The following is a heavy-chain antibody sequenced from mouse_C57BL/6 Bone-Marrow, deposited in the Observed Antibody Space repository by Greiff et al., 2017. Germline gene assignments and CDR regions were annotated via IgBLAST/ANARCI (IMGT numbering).Heavy chain of an antibody. V-gene: IGHV5-4*01. D-gene: IGHD2-1*01. CDR1: GFTFSSYA. J-gene: IGHJ2*01. CDR2: ISDGGSYT. CDR3: ARDRINGNLFDY. Sequence: EVKLMESGGGLVKPGGSLKLSCAASGFTFSSYAMSWVRQTPEKRLEWVATISDGGSYTYYPDNVKGRFTISRDNAKNNLYLQMSHLKSEDTAMYYCARDRINGNLFDYWGQGTTLTGSS.